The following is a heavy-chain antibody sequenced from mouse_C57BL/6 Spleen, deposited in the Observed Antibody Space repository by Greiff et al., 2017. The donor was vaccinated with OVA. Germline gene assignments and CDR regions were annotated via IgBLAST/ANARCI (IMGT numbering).Heavy chain of an antibody. CDR1: GYSITSGYD. V-gene: IGHV3-1*01. D-gene: IGHD2-5*01. J-gene: IGHJ1*03. CDR3: ARWYSKGYFDV. Sequence: EVKVIESGPGMVKPSQSLSLTCTVTGYSITSGYDWHWIRHFPGNKLEWMGYISYSGSTIYNPSLKSRISITHDTSKNHFFLKLNSVTTEDTATYYCARWYSKGYFDVWGTGTTVTVSS. CDR2: ISYSGST.